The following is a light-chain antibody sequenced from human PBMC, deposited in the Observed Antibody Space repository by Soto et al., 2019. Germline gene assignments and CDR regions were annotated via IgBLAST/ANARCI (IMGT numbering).Light chain of an antibody. CDR1: QSVLYTTNNKNY. J-gene: IGKJ4*01. Sequence: DIVMTQSPDSLAVSLGERATINCKSSQSVLYTTNNKNYLAWYQQKPGQPPKLLIYWATTRESGVPDRFSGSGSGTDFTLTISSLKAEDVAVYYCQQYYITPLTVGGGTKVEIK. CDR2: WAT. V-gene: IGKV4-1*01. CDR3: QQYYITPLT.